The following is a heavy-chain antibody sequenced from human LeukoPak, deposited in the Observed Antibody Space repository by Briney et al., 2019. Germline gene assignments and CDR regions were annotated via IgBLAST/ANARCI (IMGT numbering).Heavy chain of an antibody. D-gene: IGHD3-10*01. CDR3: ARQAVRGVTRNWFDP. CDR1: RFTFTNYW. Sequence: GGSLRLSCAASRFTFTNYWMSWVRQAPGKGLEWVANIDLDGSETYYVDSVKGRFTISRDNAKNSLYLQMSSLRAEDTAVYYCARQAVRGVTRNWFDPWGQGTLVTVSS. J-gene: IGHJ5*02. CDR2: IDLDGSET. V-gene: IGHV3-7*01.